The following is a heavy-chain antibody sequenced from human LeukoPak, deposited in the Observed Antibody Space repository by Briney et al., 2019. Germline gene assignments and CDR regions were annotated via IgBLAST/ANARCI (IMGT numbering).Heavy chain of an antibody. Sequence: GGSLRLSRAASGFTFSSYGMHWVRQAPGKGLEWVAFIRYDGSNKYYADSVKGRFTISRDNSKNTLYLQMNSLRAEDTAVYYCADSSSWYRDAFDIWGQGTMVTVSS. CDR3: ADSSSWYRDAFDI. CDR2: IRYDGSNK. V-gene: IGHV3-30*02. CDR1: GFTFSSYG. J-gene: IGHJ3*02. D-gene: IGHD6-13*01.